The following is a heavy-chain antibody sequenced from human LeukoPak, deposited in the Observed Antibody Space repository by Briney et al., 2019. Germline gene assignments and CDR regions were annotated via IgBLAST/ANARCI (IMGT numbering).Heavy chain of an antibody. D-gene: IGHD3-9*01. Sequence: GGSLRLSCAASGFTFSSYSMNWVRQAPGKGLEWVSYISSSSSTIYYADSVKGRFTISRDNSKNMLYLQMNSLRADDTAVYYCARAWGSTIFFQHWGQGTLVTVSS. V-gene: IGHV3-48*01. CDR2: ISSSSSTI. CDR3: ARAWGSTIFFQH. CDR1: GFTFSSYS. J-gene: IGHJ1*01.